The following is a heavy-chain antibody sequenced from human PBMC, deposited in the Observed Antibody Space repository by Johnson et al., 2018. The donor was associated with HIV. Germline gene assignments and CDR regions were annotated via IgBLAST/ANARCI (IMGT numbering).Heavy chain of an antibody. V-gene: IGHV3-11*04. CDR2: ISSSGSTI. CDR1: GFTFSDYY. Sequence: QMQLVESGGGVVQPGRSLRLSCAASGFTFSDYYMSWIRQAPGKGLEWVSYISSSGSTIYYADSVNGRFTISTDNAKNSLYLQMNSLRPEDTAGYYFVRGGEWGATDAFDVWGQGTMVTVSS. CDR3: VRGGEWGATDAFDV. D-gene: IGHD3-10*01. J-gene: IGHJ3*01.